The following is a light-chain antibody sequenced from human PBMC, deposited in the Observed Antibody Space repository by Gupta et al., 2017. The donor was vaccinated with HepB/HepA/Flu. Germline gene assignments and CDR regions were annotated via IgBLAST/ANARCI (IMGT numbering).Light chain of an antibody. CDR2: QVS. CDR1: QSLVFSDGNTF. V-gene: IGKV2-30*01. J-gene: IGKJ4*01. CDR3: VQGTHWPT. Sequence: DVVSTQSPLSLPVPHGEPASIPCRSSQSLVFSDGNTFLHYFQQRPGQSPRRLLYQVSKRDSGVPERFSGSGSGTDFTLRISRVDAEDVAIYYCVQGTHWPTFGGGTKVEIK.